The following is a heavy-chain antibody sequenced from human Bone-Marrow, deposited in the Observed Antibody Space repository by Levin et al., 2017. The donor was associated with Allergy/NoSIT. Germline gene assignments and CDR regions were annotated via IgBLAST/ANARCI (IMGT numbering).Heavy chain of an antibody. CDR3: AKHGLSFYYDSSFDD. Sequence: GGSLRLSCAASGFTFSTYVMQWVRQAPGKGLEWVAVIWFDGSKTYYSDSVKGRFTISRDNSKNMLFLQMNSLSAEDTAVYYCAKHGLSFYYDSSFDDWGQGTLVTVSS. CDR2: IWFDGSKT. J-gene: IGHJ4*02. CDR1: GFTFSTYV. V-gene: IGHV3-33*06. D-gene: IGHD3-22*01.